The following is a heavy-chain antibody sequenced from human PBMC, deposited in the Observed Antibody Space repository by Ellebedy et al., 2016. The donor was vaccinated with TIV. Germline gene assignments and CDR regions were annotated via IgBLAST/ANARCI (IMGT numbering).Heavy chain of an antibody. Sequence: SETLSLTCTVSGGSISGYYWSWIRQPPGKGLEWIGYISYTGNTNYKPSLKSRVPISVDTSKNQFSLKLSSVTAADTAVYYCARNLVVVAATGAFDIWGQGTMVTVSS. CDR2: ISYTGNT. J-gene: IGHJ3*02. V-gene: IGHV4-59*01. D-gene: IGHD2-15*01. CDR3: ARNLVVVAATGAFDI. CDR1: GGSISGYY.